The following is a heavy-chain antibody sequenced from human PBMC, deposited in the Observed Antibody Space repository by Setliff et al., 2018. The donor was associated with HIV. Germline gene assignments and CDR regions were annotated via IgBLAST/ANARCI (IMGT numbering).Heavy chain of an antibody. D-gene: IGHD3-9*01. CDR2: ISYTGST. J-gene: IGHJ4*02. CDR1: GGSINRSNYY. CDR3: ARQTWEYYDTLTGYYRSPKNFDS. Sequence: SETLSLTCTVPGGSINRSNYYWGWIRQPPGKGLEWIGTISYTGSTYYDPSLKSRVTRSLDTSKNQFFLKLSSVTAPDTAIYYCARQTWEYYDTLTGYYRSPKNFDSWGQGTLVTVSS. V-gene: IGHV4-39*01.